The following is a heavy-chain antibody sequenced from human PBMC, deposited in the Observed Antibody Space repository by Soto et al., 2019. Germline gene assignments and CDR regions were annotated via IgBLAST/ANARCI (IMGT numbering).Heavy chain of an antibody. J-gene: IGHJ4*02. CDR3: ATGNYYYGSGSYYTKIYY. D-gene: IGHD3-10*01. CDR1: GFTFSSYG. V-gene: IGHV3-30*03. Sequence: QVQVVESGGGVVQPGRSLRLSCAASGFTFSSYGMHWVRQAPGKGLEWVAVISYDGSNKYYADSVKGRFTISRDNSKNTLYLQMNSLRAEDTGVYYCATGNYYYGSGSYYTKIYYWGLGTLVTVSS. CDR2: ISYDGSNK.